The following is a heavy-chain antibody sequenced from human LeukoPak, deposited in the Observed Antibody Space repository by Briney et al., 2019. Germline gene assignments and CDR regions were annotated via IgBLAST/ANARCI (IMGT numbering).Heavy chain of an antibody. J-gene: IGHJ4*02. V-gene: IGHV1-2*02. CDR3: ARDLGNTGYFDY. D-gene: IGHD1/OR15-1a*01. CDR2: INPNSGGT. CDR1: GYTFTGNY. Sequence: ASVKVSCKASGYTFTGNYMPWVRQAPGQGLEWMGWINPNSGGTNYAQKFQGRVTMTRDTSISTAYMELSRLRSDDTAVYYCARDLGNTGYFDYWGQGTLVTVSS.